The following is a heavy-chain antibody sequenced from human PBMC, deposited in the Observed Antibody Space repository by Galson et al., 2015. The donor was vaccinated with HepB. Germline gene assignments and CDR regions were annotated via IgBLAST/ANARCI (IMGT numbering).Heavy chain of an antibody. D-gene: IGHD4-17*01. CDR2: IKEDGGEK. CDR3: ASPIYGDYPSSDY. Sequence: SLRLSCAASGFTFSSYWMSWVRQAPGKGLEWVANIKEDGGEKNYVDSVKGRFTISRDNAKNSLYLQMNSLRAEDTAVYYCASPIYGDYPSSDYWGQGTLVTVSS. J-gene: IGHJ4*02. V-gene: IGHV3-7*01. CDR1: GFTFSSYW.